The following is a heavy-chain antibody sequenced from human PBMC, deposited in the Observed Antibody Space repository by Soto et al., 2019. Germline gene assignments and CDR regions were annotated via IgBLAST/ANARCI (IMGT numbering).Heavy chain of an antibody. V-gene: IGHV1-3*01. CDR3: ARGAAMVRGLILDAFDL. CDR1: GYTFTSYT. Sequence: QVQLVQSGAEVKKPGASVKVSCKASGYTFTSYTMHSVRQAPGQRLEWMGWINADNGNTKYSQKFQGRVTITRDTSASTADRELSSLRSEDTAVYYCARGAAMVRGLILDAFDLWGQGTMVTVSS. J-gene: IGHJ3*01. D-gene: IGHD3-10*01. CDR2: INADNGNT.